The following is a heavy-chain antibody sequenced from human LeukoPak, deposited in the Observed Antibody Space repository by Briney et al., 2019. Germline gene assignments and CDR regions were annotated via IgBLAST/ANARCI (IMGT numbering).Heavy chain of an antibody. D-gene: IGHD2-15*01. CDR1: GFTVSSNY. CDR3: ARVCSGGSCYAEPVDY. CDR2: ISSSSSYI. Sequence: GGSLRLSCAASGFTVSSNYMSWVRQAPGKGLEWVSSISSSSSYIYYADSVKGRFTISRDNAKNSLYLQMNSLRAEDTAVYYCARVCSGGSCYAEPVDYWGQGTLVTVSS. V-gene: IGHV3-21*01. J-gene: IGHJ4*02.